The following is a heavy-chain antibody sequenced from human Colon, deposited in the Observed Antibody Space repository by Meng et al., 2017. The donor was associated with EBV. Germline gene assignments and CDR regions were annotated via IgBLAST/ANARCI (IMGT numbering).Heavy chain of an antibody. Sequence: SVPGLLTPPGTLPLPCTVSGGSISSSSYYWGWIRQPPGKGLEWIGSIYYSGSTYYNPSLKSRVTISVDTSKNQFSLKLSSVTAADTAVYYCARRCDDIVVVPATITGNWFDPWGQGTLVTVSS. V-gene: IGHV4-39*01. CDR1: GGSISSSSYY. J-gene: IGHJ5*02. CDR2: IYYSGST. CDR3: ARRCDDIVVVPATITGNWFDP. D-gene: IGHD2-2*01.